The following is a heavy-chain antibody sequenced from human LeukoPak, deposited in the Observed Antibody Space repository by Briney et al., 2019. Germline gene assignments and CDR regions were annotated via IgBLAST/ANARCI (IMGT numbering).Heavy chain of an antibody. CDR3: ARDVGYDSSGSYPYYFDY. Sequence: TGGSLRLSCAAPRFTFGSYWMAWVRQAPGTGLEWVANIKQDGGEKHYVDSVQGRFTISRDNAKNSLYLQMNSLRAEDTAVYYCARDVGYDSSGSYPYYFDYWGLGTLVTVSS. CDR2: IKQDGGEK. V-gene: IGHV3-7*05. J-gene: IGHJ4*02. CDR1: RFTFGSYW. D-gene: IGHD3-22*01.